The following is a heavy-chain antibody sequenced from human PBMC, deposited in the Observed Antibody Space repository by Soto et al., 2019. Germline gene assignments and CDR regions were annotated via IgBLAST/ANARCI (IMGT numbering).Heavy chain of an antibody. V-gene: IGHV1-69*06. CDR1: GGTFSSYA. CDR2: IIPIFGTA. Sequence: QVQLVQSGAEVKKPGSSVKVSCKASGGTFSSYAISWVRQAPVQVLEWMGGIIPIFGTANYAQKFQGRVTITADKSTSTAYMELSSLRSEDTAVYYCARDWLYDSSGYYSHYYGMDVWGQGTTVTVSS. D-gene: IGHD3-22*01. J-gene: IGHJ6*02. CDR3: ARDWLYDSSGYYSHYYGMDV.